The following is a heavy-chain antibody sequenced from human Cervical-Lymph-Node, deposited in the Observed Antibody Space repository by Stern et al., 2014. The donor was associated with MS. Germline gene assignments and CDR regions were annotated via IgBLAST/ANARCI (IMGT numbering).Heavy chain of an antibody. CDR2: VYDSGST. V-gene: IGHV4-61*02. J-gene: IGHJ2*01. CDR3: ARDRLYDTVWYQWYFDL. CDR1: GGSISGGDFY. D-gene: IGHD3-16*01. Sequence: QLQLQESGPGLVKPSQTLSLTCTVSGGSISGGDFYWSWIRQSAGKGLEWIGRVYDSGSTVYNPSLRSRCAMSVDTSKNQFSLRLTSVTAADTAVYYCARDRLYDTVWYQWYFDLWGRGTLVTVSS.